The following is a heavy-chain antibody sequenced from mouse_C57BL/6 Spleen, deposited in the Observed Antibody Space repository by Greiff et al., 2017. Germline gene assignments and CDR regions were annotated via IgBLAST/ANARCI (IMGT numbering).Heavy chain of an antibody. D-gene: IGHD4-1*01. CDR2: ISYDGSN. V-gene: IGHV3-6*01. Sequence: EVQLQESGPGLVKPSQSLSLTCSVTGYSITSGYYWNWIRQFPGNKLEWMGYISYDGSNNYNPSLKNRISITRDTSKNQFFLKLNSVTTEDTATYYCARDRVTGKGYFDYWGQGTTLTVSS. CDR3: ARDRVTGKGYFDY. J-gene: IGHJ2*01. CDR1: GYSITSGYY.